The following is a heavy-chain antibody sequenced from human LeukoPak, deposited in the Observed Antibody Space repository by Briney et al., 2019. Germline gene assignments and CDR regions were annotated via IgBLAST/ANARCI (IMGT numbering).Heavy chain of an antibody. CDR1: GGAFSNYG. CDR3: ARGKVHTALIFEY. D-gene: IGHD5-18*01. J-gene: IGHJ4*02. Sequence: ASVKVSCKSSGGAFSNYGITWVRQAPGQGLEWMGGIIPAFGRAGYAQKFQDRVAITADESTSVVYMELSSLGSEDTAVYFRARGKVHTALIFEYWGQGTLLTVSS. CDR2: IIPAFGRA. V-gene: IGHV1-69*13.